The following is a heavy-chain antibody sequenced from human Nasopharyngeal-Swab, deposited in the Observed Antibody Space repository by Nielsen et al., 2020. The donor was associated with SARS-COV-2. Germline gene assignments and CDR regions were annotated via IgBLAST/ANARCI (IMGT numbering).Heavy chain of an antibody. CDR3: ARDTAPIVVVPAANAY. Sequence: GESLKISCAASGFTFSNSDMSWVHQAPGKGLEWVSGVSWNGSRTHYADSVKGRFIISRDNSRNTLYLQMNSLRAEDTAVYYCARDTAPIVVVPAANAYWGQGTLVTVSS. V-gene: IGHV3-35*01. CDR1: GFTFSNSD. CDR2: VSWNGSRT. J-gene: IGHJ4*02. D-gene: IGHD2-2*01.